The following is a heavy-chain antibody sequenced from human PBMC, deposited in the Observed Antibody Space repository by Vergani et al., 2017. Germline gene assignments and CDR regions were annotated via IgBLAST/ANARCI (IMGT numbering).Heavy chain of an antibody. J-gene: IGHJ5*02. V-gene: IGHV1-69*04. Sequence: QVQLVQSGAEVKKPGSSVKVSCKASGGTFSSYAISWVRRAPGQGLEWMGRIIPILGIANYAQKFQGRVTITADKSTSTAYMELRSLRSEDTAVYYCARDVTVSGLMGYEGGVSWFDPWGQGTLVTVSS. D-gene: IGHD2-8*01. CDR2: IIPILGIA. CDR3: ARDVTVSGLMGYEGGVSWFDP. CDR1: GGTFSSYA.